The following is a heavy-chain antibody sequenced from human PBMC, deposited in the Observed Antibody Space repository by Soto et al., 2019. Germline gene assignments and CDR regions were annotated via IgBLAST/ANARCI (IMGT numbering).Heavy chain of an antibody. CDR3: ARGTCGYSYGYVSYGAPFDY. CDR2: IYYSGST. V-gene: IGHV4-59*01. Sequence: QVQLQESGPGLVKPSKTLSLTCTVSGGSISSYYWSWIRQPPGKGLEWIGYIYYSGSTNYNPSLKSRVTISVDTSKNQFSLKLSSVTAADTAVYYCARGTCGYSYGYVSYGAPFDYWGQGTLVTVSS. D-gene: IGHD5-18*01. CDR1: GGSISSYY. J-gene: IGHJ4*02.